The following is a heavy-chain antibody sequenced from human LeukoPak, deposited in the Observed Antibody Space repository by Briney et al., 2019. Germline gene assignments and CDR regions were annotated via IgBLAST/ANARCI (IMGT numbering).Heavy chain of an antibody. D-gene: IGHD2/OR15-2a*01. Sequence: GGSLRLSCAASGFTFSSYAMSWVRQAPGGGLEWASAISGSGGGTYYADSVKGRFTISRDNSKNTLYLQMNSLRAEDTAVYYCAKAPVFYVDYWGQGTLVTVSS. CDR1: GFTFSSYA. J-gene: IGHJ4*02. CDR2: ISGSGGGT. V-gene: IGHV3-23*01. CDR3: AKAPVFYVDY.